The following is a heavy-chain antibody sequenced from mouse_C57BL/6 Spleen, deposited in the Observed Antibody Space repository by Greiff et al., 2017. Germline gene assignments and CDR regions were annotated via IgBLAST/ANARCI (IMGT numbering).Heavy chain of an antibody. J-gene: IGHJ2*01. CDR1: GFTFSDYY. D-gene: IGHD2-2*01. V-gene: IGHV5-16*01. CDR3: AREGYGYDGGCFDY. Sequence: EVMLVESEGGLVQPGSSLTLSCTASGFTFSDYYMAWVRQVPEKGLEWVANINYDGSSTYYLDSLKSRFIISRDNAKNILYLQMSSLKSEDTATYYCAREGYGYDGGCFDYWGQGTTLTVSS. CDR2: INYDGSST.